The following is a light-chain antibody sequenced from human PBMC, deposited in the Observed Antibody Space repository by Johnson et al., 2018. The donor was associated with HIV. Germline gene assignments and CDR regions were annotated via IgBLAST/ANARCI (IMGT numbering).Light chain of an antibody. V-gene: IGLV1-51*02. CDR1: SSNIENNY. Sequence: QSVLTQPPSVSATPGQKVTISCSGSSSNIENNYVSWYQQLPETAPKLLIYENNKRPSGIPDRFSGSKSGTSATLGITGLQTGAEADYYCGTWDSSLSAGVFGAGTNVTVL. CDR3: GTWDSSLSAGV. J-gene: IGLJ1*01. CDR2: ENN.